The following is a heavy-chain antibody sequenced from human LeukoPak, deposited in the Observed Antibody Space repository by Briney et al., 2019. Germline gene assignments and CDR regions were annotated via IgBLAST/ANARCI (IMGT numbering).Heavy chain of an antibody. D-gene: IGHD2-2*01. CDR1: GGTFSSYA. CDR2: IIPIFGTA. J-gene: IGHJ6*03. CDR3: ARVPAAMYHYYYYMDV. V-gene: IGHV1-69*05. Sequence: ASVKVSCKASGGTFSSYAIGWVRQAPGQGLEWMGGIIPIFGTANYAQKFQGRVTITTDESTSTAYMELSSLRSEDTAVYYCARVPAAMYHYYYYMDVWGKGTTVTVSS.